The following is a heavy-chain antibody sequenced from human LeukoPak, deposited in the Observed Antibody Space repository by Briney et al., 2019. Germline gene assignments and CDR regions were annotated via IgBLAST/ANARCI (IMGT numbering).Heavy chain of an antibody. CDR2: ISYDGSNK. Sequence: GGSLRLSCAASGFTLSSYGMHWVRQAPGKGLEWVAVISYDGSNKYYADSVKGRFTISRDNSKNTLYLQMNSLRAEDTAVYYCGFSGSYVPFDFWGQGTLVTVSS. J-gene: IGHJ4*02. D-gene: IGHD3-10*01. CDR3: GFSGSYVPFDF. CDR1: GFTLSSYG. V-gene: IGHV3-30*03.